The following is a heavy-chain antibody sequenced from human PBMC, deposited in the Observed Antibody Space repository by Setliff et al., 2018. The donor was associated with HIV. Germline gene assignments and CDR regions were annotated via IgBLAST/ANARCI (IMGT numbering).Heavy chain of an antibody. CDR1: GYSISSGYY. J-gene: IGHJ4*02. V-gene: IGHV4-38-2*01. CDR2: IYHTGSP. Sequence: SETLSLTCAFSGYSISSGYYWGWIRQPPGKGLEWIGSIYHTGSPYYTPSLKSRVTISVDASERHFSLRMTSTTAADTAIYYFARGVPLLPPNFWGQGTLVTVSS. D-gene: IGHD2-15*01. CDR3: ARGVPLLPPNF.